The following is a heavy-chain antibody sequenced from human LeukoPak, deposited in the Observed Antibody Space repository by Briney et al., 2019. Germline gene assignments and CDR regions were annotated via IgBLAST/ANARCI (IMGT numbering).Heavy chain of an antibody. CDR3: ARLGSSSWYSGLGY. V-gene: IGHV3-11*04. J-gene: IGHJ4*02. CDR1: GFTFSDYY. D-gene: IGHD6-13*01. Sequence: GGSLRLSCAVSGFTFSDYYMSWIRQAPGKGLEWLSYISGTGEIVYYADSVKGRFSIFRDNAKMSVSLQMNSLRAVDTAVYYCARLGSSSWYSGLGYWGQGTLVTVSS. CDR2: ISGTGEIV.